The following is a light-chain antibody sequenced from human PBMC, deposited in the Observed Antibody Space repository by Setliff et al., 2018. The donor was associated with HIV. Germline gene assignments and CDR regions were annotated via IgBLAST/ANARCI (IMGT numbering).Light chain of an antibody. CDR2: EVH. Sequence: QSALAQPASVSASPGQSITISCTGTSNDVGAYDYVSWYQQLPGKAPKLIIFEVHYRPSWVSARFSGSKSGNTASLTISGLQAEDEAHYYCCSYTGTSNPYVFGTGTKVTVL. J-gene: IGLJ1*01. V-gene: IGLV2-14*01. CDR1: SNDVGAYDY. CDR3: CSYTGTSNPYV.